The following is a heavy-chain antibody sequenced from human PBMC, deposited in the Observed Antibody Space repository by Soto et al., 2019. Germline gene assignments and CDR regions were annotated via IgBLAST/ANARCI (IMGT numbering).Heavy chain of an antibody. J-gene: IGHJ4*02. CDR3: ASAPWNYGENRYFDY. V-gene: IGHV3-23*01. Sequence: PGGSLCLYCAASGFTFSSYAMSWVRPAPGKGLEWVSSISGNGYDTYDADSVKGRFTISRDYSKNTLFLQMNSLRVEDTAIYYCASAPWNYGENRYFDYWGQGTLVTVSS. CDR2: ISGNGYDT. CDR1: GFTFSSYA. D-gene: IGHD1-7*01.